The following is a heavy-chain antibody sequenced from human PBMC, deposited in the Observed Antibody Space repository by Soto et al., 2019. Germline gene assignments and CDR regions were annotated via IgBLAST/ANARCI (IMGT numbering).Heavy chain of an antibody. Sequence: EVQLVESGGGLVQPGGSLRLSCAASGFTFSGYEMDWVRQAPGKGLEWVSYISSSGSTKYYADSVKGRFTISRDNAKNSLYMQMNSLRAEDTAIYYCASDVLFLAADHLWSQGTLVTVSS. V-gene: IGHV3-48*03. CDR3: ASDVLFLAADHL. J-gene: IGHJ4*02. CDR2: ISSSGSTK. D-gene: IGHD6-13*01. CDR1: GFTFSGYE.